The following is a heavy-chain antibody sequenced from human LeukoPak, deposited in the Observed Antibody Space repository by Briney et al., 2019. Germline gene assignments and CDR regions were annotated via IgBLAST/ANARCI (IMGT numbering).Heavy chain of an antibody. V-gene: IGHV3-74*01. D-gene: IGHD3-9*01. CDR2: INRDGGST. CDR3: GKGGLTGQMAAFDY. Sequence: PGRSLRLSCAASGFTFSSYAMHWVRQAPGKGLEWVSRINRDGGSTTYADSVKGRFTISRDNAKNTMYLQMSSLRADDSAVYYCGKGGLTGQMAAFDYWGQGALVTVST. J-gene: IGHJ4*02. CDR1: GFTFSSYA.